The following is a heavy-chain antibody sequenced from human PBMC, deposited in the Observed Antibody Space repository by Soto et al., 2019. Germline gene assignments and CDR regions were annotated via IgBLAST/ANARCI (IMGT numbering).Heavy chain of an antibody. CDR1: GYTFTSYG. D-gene: IGHD2-2*01. CDR2: ISAYNGNT. J-gene: IGHJ6*02. V-gene: IGHV1-18*01. CDR3: ARDRGPAAPHYYYYGMDV. Sequence: ASVKVSCKASGYTFTSYGISWVRQAPGQGLEWMGWISAYNGNTNYAQKLQGRVTMTTDTSTSTAYMELRSLRSDDTAVYYCARDRGPAAPHYYYYGMDVWGQGTTVTVSS.